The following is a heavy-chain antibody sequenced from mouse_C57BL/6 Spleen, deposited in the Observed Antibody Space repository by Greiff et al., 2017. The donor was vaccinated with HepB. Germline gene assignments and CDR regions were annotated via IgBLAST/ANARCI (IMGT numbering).Heavy chain of an antibody. J-gene: IGHJ3*01. Sequence: VQLQQSGAELARPGASVKLSCKASGYTFTSYGISWVKQRTGQGLEWIGEIYPSSGNTYYNEKFKGKATLTADKSSSTAYMELRSLPFEDSAVYFCARWVDYDGPSCAYWGQGTLVTVSA. D-gene: IGHD2-4*01. V-gene: IGHV1-81*01. CDR3: ARWVDYDGPSCAY. CDR2: IYPSSGNT. CDR1: GYTFTSYG.